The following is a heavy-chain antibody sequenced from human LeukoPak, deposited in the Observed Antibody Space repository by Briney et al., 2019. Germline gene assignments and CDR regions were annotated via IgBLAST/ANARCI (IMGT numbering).Heavy chain of an antibody. CDR3: ARHAPGYYDN. CDR2: FYYSGST. Sequence: SETLSLTCTLSVDSKNNYYWSGMRHPRERGGEWIGYFYYSGSTSYNPSLRGRVTLSVDTSKNHFSLKLSSVTDADTAVQYCARHAPGYYDNWGEGTLVTVSS. J-gene: IGHJ4*02. CDR1: VDSKNNYY. V-gene: IGHV4-59*08.